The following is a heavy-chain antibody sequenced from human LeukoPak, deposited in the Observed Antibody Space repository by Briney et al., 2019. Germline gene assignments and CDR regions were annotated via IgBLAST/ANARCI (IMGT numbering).Heavy chain of an antibody. J-gene: IGHJ5*02. CDR1: GGTFSSYT. D-gene: IGHD6-6*01. CDR2: IIPILGIA. V-gene: IGHV1-69*04. CDR3: ARETIAARPDWFDP. Sequence: ASVKVSCKASGGTFSSYTITWVRQAPGQGLEWMGRIIPILGIANYAQKFQGRVTITADKSTSTAYMELSSLRSGDTAVYYCARETIAARPDWFDPWGQGTLVTVSS.